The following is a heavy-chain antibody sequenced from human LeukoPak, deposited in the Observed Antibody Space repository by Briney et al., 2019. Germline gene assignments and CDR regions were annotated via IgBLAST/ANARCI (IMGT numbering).Heavy chain of an antibody. CDR1: GGSFSGYY. CDR3: ARLRSGYSSGWSFDY. J-gene: IGHJ4*02. V-gene: IGHV4-34*01. CDR2: INHSGST. Sequence: SETLSLTCAVYGGSFSGYYWSWLRQPPGKGLEWIGEINHSGSTNYNPSLKSRVTISVDTSKNQFSLKLSSVTAADTAVYYCARLRSGYSSGWSFDYWGQGTLVTVSS. D-gene: IGHD6-19*01.